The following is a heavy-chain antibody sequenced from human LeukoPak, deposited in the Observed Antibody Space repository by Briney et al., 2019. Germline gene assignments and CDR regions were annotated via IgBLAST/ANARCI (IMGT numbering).Heavy chain of an antibody. CDR1: GFTFDDYA. J-gene: IGHJ4*02. V-gene: IGHV3-9*01. Sequence: GRSLRLSCAASGFTFDDYAMHWVRQAPGKGLEWASGITWNSVNIDYADSVRGRFTISRDNAKNSLYLQMNSLRAEDTALYYCAKGRGNSYGYQDYWGQGTLVTVSS. D-gene: IGHD5-18*01. CDR2: ITWNSVNI. CDR3: AKGRGNSYGYQDY.